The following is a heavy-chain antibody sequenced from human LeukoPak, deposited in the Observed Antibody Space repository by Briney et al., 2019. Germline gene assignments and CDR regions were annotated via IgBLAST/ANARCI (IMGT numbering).Heavy chain of an antibody. CDR2: IYYSGST. J-gene: IGHJ4*02. CDR3: ARVGFDYDSSGYYYFDY. D-gene: IGHD3-22*01. Sequence: SETLSLTCTVSGGSISSYYWGWIRQPPGKGLEWIGSIYYSGSTYYNPSLKSRVTISVDTSKNQFSLKLSSVTAADTAVYYCARVGFDYDSSGYYYFDYWGQGTLVTVSS. CDR1: GGSISSYY. V-gene: IGHV4-39*01.